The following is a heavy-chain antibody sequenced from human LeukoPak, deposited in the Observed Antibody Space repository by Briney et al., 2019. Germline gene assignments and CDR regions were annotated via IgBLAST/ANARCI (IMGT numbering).Heavy chain of an antibody. V-gene: IGHV1-2*02. CDR3: ARSITGTTTWWYYYGMDV. CDR2: INPNSGGT. D-gene: IGHD1-20*01. Sequence: PGGSLRLSCKASGYTFTGYYMHWVRQAPGQGLEWMGWINPNSGGTNYAQKFQGRVTMTRDTSISTAYMELSRLRSDDTAVYYCARSITGTTTWWYYYGMDVWGQGTTVTVSS. J-gene: IGHJ6*02. CDR1: GYTFTGYY.